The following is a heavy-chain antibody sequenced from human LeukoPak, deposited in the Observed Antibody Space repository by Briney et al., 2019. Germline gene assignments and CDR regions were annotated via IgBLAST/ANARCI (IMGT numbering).Heavy chain of an antibody. J-gene: IGHJ4*02. D-gene: IGHD3-22*01. CDR2: IYSGGSR. CDR1: GFIVSSTY. Sequence: GGSLRLSCAASGFIVSSTYMSWVCQAPGKGLEWVSAIYSGGSRYYADSVKGRFTISRDDSKNTLYLQMNSLRAEDTTVYYCARGVHFYDSSGYYFDYWGQGTLVTVSS. CDR3: ARGVHFYDSSGYYFDY. V-gene: IGHV3-53*01.